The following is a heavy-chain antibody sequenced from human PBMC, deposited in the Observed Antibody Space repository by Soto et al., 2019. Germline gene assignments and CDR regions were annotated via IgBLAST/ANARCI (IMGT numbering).Heavy chain of an antibody. J-gene: IGHJ4*02. Sequence: SETLSLTCTVSGGSLSSYYWTWIRQPPGKGLEWIGLIHYGGGTVYNPALRRRVIVTVESYKKLFSLYERSVYAAATAVCYCVGVWCGGVGAYFFEFWGQGSLVTVSS. CDR2: IHYGGGT. D-gene: IGHD1-26*01. CDR3: VGVWCGGVGAYFFEF. V-gene: IGHV4-59*01. CDR1: GGSLSSYY.